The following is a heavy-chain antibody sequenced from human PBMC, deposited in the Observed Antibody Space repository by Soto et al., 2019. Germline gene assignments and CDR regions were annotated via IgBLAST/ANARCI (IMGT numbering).Heavy chain of an antibody. CDR3: AREPMVRAAHGFDI. J-gene: IGHJ3*02. CDR2: INPNRVGS. Sequence: ASVKVSCKASGYTFTSHYMHWVRQAPGQGLEWMGWINPNRVGSNYAQKFQGRVTMTRDTSINTAYMELSRLRSDDTAVYYCAREPMVRAAHGFDIWGQGTMVTVSS. CDR1: GYTFTSHY. D-gene: IGHD3-10*01. V-gene: IGHV1-2*02.